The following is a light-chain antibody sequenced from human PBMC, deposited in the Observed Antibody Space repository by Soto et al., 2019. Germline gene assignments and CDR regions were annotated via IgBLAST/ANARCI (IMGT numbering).Light chain of an antibody. CDR3: SSYTTTSTVV. V-gene: IGLV1-40*01. CDR1: NSNIGAGYD. Sequence: QSVLTQPPSVSGAPGQRVNIACTGSNSNIGAGYDVHWYRQSPGTAPKLLLSGHSHRPSGVPDRFSGSKSGTSAFLAITGLQPGDEADYFCSSYTTTSTVVFGGGTKLTVL. CDR2: GHS. J-gene: IGLJ2*01.